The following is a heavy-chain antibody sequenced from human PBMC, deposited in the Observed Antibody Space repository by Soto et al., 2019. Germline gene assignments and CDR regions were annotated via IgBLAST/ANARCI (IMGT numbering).Heavy chain of an antibody. CDR2: ISCSTSYI. CDR1: GFTFSSYS. Sequence: PGGSLRLSCAASGFTFSSYSMNWVRQAPGKGLEWVSSISCSTSYIYYADSVKGRFTISRDNAKNSLYLQMNSLRAEDTAVYYCARNVLRYFDWLPPPYGMDVWGQGTTVTVSS. CDR3: ARNVLRYFDWLPPPYGMDV. V-gene: IGHV3-21*01. J-gene: IGHJ6*02. D-gene: IGHD3-9*01.